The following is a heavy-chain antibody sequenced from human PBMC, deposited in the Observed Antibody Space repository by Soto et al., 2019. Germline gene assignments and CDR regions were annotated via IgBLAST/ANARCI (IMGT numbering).Heavy chain of an antibody. Sequence: EASVKVSCKASGGTFSSYAISWVRQAPGQGLEWMGGIIPIFGTANYAQKFQGRVTITADESTSTAYMELSSLRSEDTAVYYCARDYYDSSALRWFDPWGQGTLVTVSS. J-gene: IGHJ5*02. CDR3: ARDYYDSSALRWFDP. CDR1: GGTFSSYA. D-gene: IGHD3-22*01. V-gene: IGHV1-69*13. CDR2: IIPIFGTA.